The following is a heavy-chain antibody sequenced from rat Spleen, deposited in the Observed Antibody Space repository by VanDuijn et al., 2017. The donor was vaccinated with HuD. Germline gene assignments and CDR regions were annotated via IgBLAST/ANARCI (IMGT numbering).Heavy chain of an antibody. CDR3: TAHYYSGDCFDY. CDR2: IWSNGDT. V-gene: IGHV2-47*01. J-gene: IGHJ2*01. D-gene: IGHD1-1*01. CDR1: GLSLTTNS. Sequence: QVQLKESGPGLVQPSQTLSLTCTVSGLSLTTNSVSWIRQPPGKGLEWMGVIWSNGDTAYNSALKSRLSISRDTSKNQVFLKMNSLQTDDTGTYYCTAHYYSGDCFDYWGHGVMVTVSS.